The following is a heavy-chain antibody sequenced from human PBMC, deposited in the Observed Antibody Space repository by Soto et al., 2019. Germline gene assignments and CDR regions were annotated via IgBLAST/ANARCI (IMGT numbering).Heavy chain of an antibody. D-gene: IGHD3-3*01. J-gene: IGHJ4*02. V-gene: IGHV1-46*01. CDR1: GYTFTSYY. CDR2: INPSGGST. Sequence: GASVKVSCKASGYTFTSYYMHWVRQAPGQGLEWMGIINPSGGSTSYAQKFQGRVTMTRDTSTSTVYMELSSLRSEDTAVYYCARVERGITIFGVVIPPFDYWGQGTLVTVSS. CDR3: ARVERGITIFGVVIPPFDY.